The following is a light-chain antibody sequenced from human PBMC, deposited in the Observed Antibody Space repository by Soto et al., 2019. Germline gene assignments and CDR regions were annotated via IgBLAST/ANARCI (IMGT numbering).Light chain of an antibody. Sequence: QSVLTQPASVSGSPGQSITISCTGTGSDVGGYDYVSWYQQHPGKAPKLMIYEVSNRPSGVSNRFSGSKSGNTASLTISGLQAEDEADYYCSSYTSRSTVVFGGGTKVTVL. CDR2: EVS. J-gene: IGLJ2*01. CDR3: SSYTSRSTVV. CDR1: GSDVGGYDY. V-gene: IGLV2-14*01.